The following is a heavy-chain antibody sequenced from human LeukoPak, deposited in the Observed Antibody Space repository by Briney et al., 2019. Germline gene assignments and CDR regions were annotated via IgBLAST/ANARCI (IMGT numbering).Heavy chain of an antibody. D-gene: IGHD3-22*01. Sequence: GGSLRLSCAASGFTFSSYGMHWVRQAPGKGLEWVAVISYDGSNKYYADSVKGRFTISRDNSKNTLYLQMNSLRAEDTAVYYCAKDQGYDSSGYYHWTFDYWGQGTLVTVSS. CDR3: AKDQGYDSSGYYHWTFDY. CDR1: GFTFSSYG. V-gene: IGHV3-30*18. CDR2: ISYDGSNK. J-gene: IGHJ4*02.